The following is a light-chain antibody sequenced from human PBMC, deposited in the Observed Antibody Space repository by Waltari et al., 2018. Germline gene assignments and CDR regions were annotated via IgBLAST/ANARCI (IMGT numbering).Light chain of an antibody. CDR2: KAS. Sequence: DIQMTQSPSTLSALVGDRVTITCRASQSISSWLAWYQQKPGKAPKVLIYKASTLESGVPSRFSGSGSGTEFTLTISSLQADDFATYYCHHYKNFPWTFGQGTKVEIK. CDR1: QSISSW. CDR3: HHYKNFPWT. J-gene: IGKJ1*01. V-gene: IGKV1-5*03.